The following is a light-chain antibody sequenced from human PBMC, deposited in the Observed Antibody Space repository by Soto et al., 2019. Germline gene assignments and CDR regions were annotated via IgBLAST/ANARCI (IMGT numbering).Light chain of an antibody. CDR1: QSVLYSSNNKNY. J-gene: IGKJ2*01. CDR2: WAS. Sequence: DIVMTQSPDSLAVSLGERATINSKSSQSVLYSSNNKNYLAWYQQKPGQPPKLLIYWASTRESGVPDRFSGSGSGTDFTLTISSLQAEDVAVYYCQQYYSTPYTFGQGTNLEIK. V-gene: IGKV4-1*01. CDR3: QQYYSTPYT.